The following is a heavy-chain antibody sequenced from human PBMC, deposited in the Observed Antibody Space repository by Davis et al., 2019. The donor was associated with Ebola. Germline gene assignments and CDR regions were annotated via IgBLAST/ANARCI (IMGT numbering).Heavy chain of an antibody. V-gene: IGHV4-34*01. CDR2: INHSAST. Sequence: MPSETLSLTCAVYGGSFSGYYWSWIRQPPGKGLEWIGEINHSASTNYNPSLKSRVTISVDTSKNQFSLKMSSVTAADTAVYYCARGHSSSWGYYYYGMDVWGQGTTVTVSS. D-gene: IGHD6-13*01. J-gene: IGHJ6*02. CDR1: GGSFSGYY. CDR3: ARGHSSSWGYYYYGMDV.